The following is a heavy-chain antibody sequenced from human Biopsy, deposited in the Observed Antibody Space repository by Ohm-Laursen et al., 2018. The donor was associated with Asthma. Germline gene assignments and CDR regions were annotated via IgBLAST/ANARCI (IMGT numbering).Heavy chain of an antibody. CDR1: GGSMSSSSYY. CDR3: ARHWDWGSFFDY. J-gene: IGHJ4*02. CDR2: ISYTGSA. Sequence: GTLSLTCTVSGGSMSSSSYYWGWICQPPGKGLEWMGSISYTGSAYHNPSLKSRVTISVDTSKNHFSLKLSSVTAADTAVYYCARHWDWGSFFDYWGQGMLVTVSS. V-gene: IGHV4-39*01. D-gene: IGHD7-27*01.